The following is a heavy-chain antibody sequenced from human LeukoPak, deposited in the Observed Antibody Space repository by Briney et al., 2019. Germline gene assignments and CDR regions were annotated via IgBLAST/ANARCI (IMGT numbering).Heavy chain of an antibody. V-gene: IGHV1-18*01. J-gene: IGHJ4*02. CDR2: ISAYNGNT. CDR3: ARARWRGSGSYYNLNYFDY. Sequence: ASVKVSCKASGFTFTSYGFTWVRQAPGQGLEWMGWISAYNGNTNYAQNFQGRVTMTTDTSTTTVYMELRSLRSDDTAVYYCARARWRGSGSYYNLNYFDYWGQGTLVTVSS. CDR1: GFTFTSYG. D-gene: IGHD3-10*01.